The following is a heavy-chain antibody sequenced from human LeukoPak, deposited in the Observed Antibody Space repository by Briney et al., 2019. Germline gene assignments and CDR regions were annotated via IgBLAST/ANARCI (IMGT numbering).Heavy chain of an antibody. D-gene: IGHD6-19*01. CDR3: ARDLLQYSSGWFLPCYFDY. V-gene: IGHV1-18*01. CDR1: GYTFTSYG. J-gene: IGHJ4*02. CDR2: ISAYNGNT. Sequence: ASVKVSCKASGYTFTSYGISWVRQAPGQGLEWVGWISAYNGNTNYAQKLQGRVTMTTDTSTSTVYMELRSLRSDDTAVYYCARDLLQYSSGWFLPCYFDYWGKGTLVPVS.